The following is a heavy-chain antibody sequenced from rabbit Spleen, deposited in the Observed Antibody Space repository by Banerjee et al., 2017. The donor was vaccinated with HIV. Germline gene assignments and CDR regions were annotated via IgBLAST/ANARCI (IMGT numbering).Heavy chain of an antibody. V-gene: IGHV1S40*01. CDR1: GFSFTYIDY. Sequence: QSLEESGGDLVKPGASLTLTCTASGFSFTYIDYLCWVRQPPGKGPEWIACVAAGVSFTSYYATWAKGRFTISKTSSTTVTLQMTSLTAADTATYFCARDAGTSFSTYGMDLWAQGTLVTVS. CDR2: VAAGVSFTS. D-gene: IGHD8-1*01. CDR3: ARDAGTSFSTYGMDL. J-gene: IGHJ6*01.